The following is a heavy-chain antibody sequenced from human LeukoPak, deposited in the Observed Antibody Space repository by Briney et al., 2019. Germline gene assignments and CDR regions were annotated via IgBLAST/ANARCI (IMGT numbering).Heavy chain of an antibody. CDR2: ISGYNGHT. J-gene: IGHJ4*02. CDR3: ARDPWTRDY. D-gene: IGHD3/OR15-3a*01. Sequence: ASVKVSCKASGGTFSSYAISWVRQAPGQGLEWMGWISGYNGHTNYTQKFQGRITMTTDTSTSTAYMELRSLRSDDTAVYYCARDPWTRDYWGQGTLVTVSS. V-gene: IGHV1-18*01. CDR1: GGTFSSYA.